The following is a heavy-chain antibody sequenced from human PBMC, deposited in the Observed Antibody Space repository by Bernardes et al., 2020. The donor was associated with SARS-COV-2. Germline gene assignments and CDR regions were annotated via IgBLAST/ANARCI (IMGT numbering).Heavy chain of an antibody. V-gene: IGHV3-23*01. Sequence: GGSLRLSCAASGFTFSTYAMDWVRQAPGKGLEWVSGISGSGGSTYYADSVKGRFTVSRDNSKNTLYLQMNTLRVEDTAVYSCVKVATHIGTASFNYYYYGMDVWGQGTTVTVSS. CDR3: VKVATHIGTASFNYYYYGMDV. CDR2: ISGSGGST. D-gene: IGHD6-13*01. CDR1: GFTFSTYA. J-gene: IGHJ6*02.